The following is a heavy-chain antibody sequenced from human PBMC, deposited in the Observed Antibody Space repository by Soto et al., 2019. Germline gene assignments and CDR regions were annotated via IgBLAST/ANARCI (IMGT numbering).Heavy chain of an antibody. CDR2: INAGNGNT. D-gene: IGHD6-19*01. CDR1: GGTFSSYA. V-gene: IGHV1-3*01. CDR3: ARSIPTIRIAVAGVKYNWFDP. J-gene: IGHJ5*02. Sequence: GASVKVSCKASGGTFSSYAISWVRQAPGQGLEWMGGINAGNGNTKYSQKFQGRVTITRDTSASTAYMELSSLRSEDTAVYYCARSIPTIRIAVAGVKYNWFDPWGQGTLVTVSS.